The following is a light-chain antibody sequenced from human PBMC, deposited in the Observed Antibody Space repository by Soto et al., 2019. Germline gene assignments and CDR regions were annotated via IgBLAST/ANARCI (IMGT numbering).Light chain of an antibody. CDR3: QQSYSTPYT. Sequence: DIQMTQSPSSLSASVGDRVTITCRASQSISSYLNWYQQKPGKAPKLLIYAASTLQSGVPSKFSGSGSGTEFTLPINSLQPEEFATYYCQQSYSTPYTFGQGTKLEIK. CDR2: AAS. V-gene: IGKV1-39*01. CDR1: QSISSY. J-gene: IGKJ2*01.